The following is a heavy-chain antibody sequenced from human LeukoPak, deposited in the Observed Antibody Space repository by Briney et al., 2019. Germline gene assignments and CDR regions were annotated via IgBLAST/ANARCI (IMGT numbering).Heavy chain of an antibody. Sequence: GGSLRLSCAASGFTFSSYSMNWVRQAPGKGLEWVSSISSSSSYIYYADSVKGRFTISRDNAKNSLYLQMNSLRAEDTAVYYCARDLTSEYYDYVWGSSTPSYYFDYWGQGTLVTVSS. CDR1: GFTFSSYS. D-gene: IGHD3-16*01. V-gene: IGHV3-21*01. CDR2: ISSSSSYI. CDR3: ARDLTSEYYDYVWGSSTPSYYFDY. J-gene: IGHJ4*02.